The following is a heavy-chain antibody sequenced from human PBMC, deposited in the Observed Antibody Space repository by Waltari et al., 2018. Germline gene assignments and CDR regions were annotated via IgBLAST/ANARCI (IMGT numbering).Heavy chain of an antibody. Sequence: EVQLLESGGGLVQPGGSLKLSCAASGFTFSRYVMSWVRQAPGKGLEWVSSINSWGGSTYNSDSVKGRFTISRDKSENTLELQRDSLRCEDMAIYYCAQGTYRSGTGVYFDSWGQGTLVTVSS. D-gene: IGHD6-19*01. CDR2: INSWGGST. J-gene: IGHJ4*02. V-gene: IGHV3-23*01. CDR3: AQGTYRSGTGVYFDS. CDR1: GFTFSRYV.